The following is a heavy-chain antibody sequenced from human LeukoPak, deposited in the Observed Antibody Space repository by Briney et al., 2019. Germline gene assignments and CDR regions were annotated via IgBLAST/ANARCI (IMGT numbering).Heavy chain of an antibody. CDR1: RFTFGDYY. V-gene: IGHV3-11*01. J-gene: IGHJ3*02. CDR3: ARAKTWGHDAFDI. CDR2: ISSSGSTI. D-gene: IGHD7-27*01. Sequence: GGSLRLSCAASRFTFGDYYMSWLRQAPGKGLEWVSYISSSGSTIYYADSVKGRFTISRDNAKNSLYLQMNSLRAEDTAVYYCARAKTWGHDAFDIWGQGTMVTVSS.